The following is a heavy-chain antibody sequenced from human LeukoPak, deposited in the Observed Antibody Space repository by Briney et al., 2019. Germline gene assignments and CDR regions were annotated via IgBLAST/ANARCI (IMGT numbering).Heavy chain of an antibody. D-gene: IGHD6-13*01. V-gene: IGHV3-11*06. CDR2: ISSSSSYT. CDR3: ARRLYSSSWDAFDI. CDR1: GFTFSDYY. Sequence: GGSLRLSCAASGFTFSDYYMSWIRQAPGKGLEWVSYISSSSSYTNYADSVKGRFTISRDNAKNSLYLQMNSLRAVDTAVYYCARRLYSSSWDAFDIWGQGTMVTVSS. J-gene: IGHJ3*02.